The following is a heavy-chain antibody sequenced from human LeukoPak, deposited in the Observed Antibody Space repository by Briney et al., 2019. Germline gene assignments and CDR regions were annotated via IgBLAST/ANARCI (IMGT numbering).Heavy chain of an antibody. V-gene: IGHV1-69*05. Sequence: SVKVSCKASGGTFSSYAISWVRQAPGQGLEWMGRIIPIFGTANYAQKFQGRVTITTDESMSTAYMELSSLRYEDTAVYYCARAYYDSSGYYYFDYWGQGTLVTVSS. D-gene: IGHD3-22*01. CDR1: GGTFSSYA. J-gene: IGHJ4*02. CDR2: IIPIFGTA. CDR3: ARAYYDSSGYYYFDY.